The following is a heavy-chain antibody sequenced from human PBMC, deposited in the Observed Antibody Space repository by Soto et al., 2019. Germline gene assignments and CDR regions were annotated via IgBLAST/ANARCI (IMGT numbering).Heavy chain of an antibody. Sequence: SVKVSCKASGGTFSSYAISWVRQAPGQGLEWIGGIIPIFCTANYAQKFQGRVTITADESTSTAYMELSSLRSEDTAVYYCARGGGYCSSTCCPRPARRPNYYYYYGMDVWGQGTTVTVS. D-gene: IGHD2-2*01. V-gene: IGHV1-69*13. CDR3: ARGGGYCSSTCCPRPARRPNYYYYYGMDV. CDR2: IIPIFCTA. CDR1: GGTFSSYA. J-gene: IGHJ6*02.